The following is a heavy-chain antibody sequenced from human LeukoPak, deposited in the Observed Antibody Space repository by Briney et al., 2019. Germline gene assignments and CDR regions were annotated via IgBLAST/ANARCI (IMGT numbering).Heavy chain of an antibody. D-gene: IGHD3-10*01. CDR2: ISRSSPYI. CDR3: ARGQRGDDDYYYYMDV. J-gene: IGHJ6*03. V-gene: IGHV3-21*01. CDR1: GFTFSNYN. Sequence: GGSLRLSCAASGFTFSNYNMNWVRQAPGKGVEWVSSISRSSPYIYYADSVKGRFTISRDNAKNSLYLQMNSLRAEDAAVYYCARGQRGDDDYYYYMDVWGKGTTVTVSS.